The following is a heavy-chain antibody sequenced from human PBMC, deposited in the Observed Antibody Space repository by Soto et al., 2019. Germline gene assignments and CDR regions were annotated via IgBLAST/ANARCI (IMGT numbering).Heavy chain of an antibody. CDR2: IYHSGST. CDR1: GGSISSGDYY. Sequence: PSETLSLTCTVSGGSISSGDYYWSWIRQPPGKGLEWIGEIYHSGSTNYNPSLKSRVTISVDKSKNQFSLNLSSVTAADTAVYYCARDQNGSGNYYTRYFDYWGKGSLVIVAS. CDR3: ARDQNGSGNYYTRYFDY. D-gene: IGHD3-10*01. V-gene: IGHV4-61*08. J-gene: IGHJ4*02.